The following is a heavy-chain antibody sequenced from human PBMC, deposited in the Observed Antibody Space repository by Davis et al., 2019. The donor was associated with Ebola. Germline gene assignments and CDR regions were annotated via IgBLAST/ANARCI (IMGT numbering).Heavy chain of an antibody. V-gene: IGHV4-39*07. CDR2: MYYSGST. J-gene: IGHJ6*03. D-gene: IGHD2-15*01. CDR3: ARDAGRGGIWYYYYMDV. Sequence: PSETLSLTCTVSGGSIITNNYYWGWIRQPPGKGLEWIGHMYYSGSTNYNPSLKSRVTISVDTSKNQFSLKLSSVTAADTAVYYCARDAGRGGIWYYYYMDVWGKGTTVTVSS. CDR1: GGSIITNNYY.